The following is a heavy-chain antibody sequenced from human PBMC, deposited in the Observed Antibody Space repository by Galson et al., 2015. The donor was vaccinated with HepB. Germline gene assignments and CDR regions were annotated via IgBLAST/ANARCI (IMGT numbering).Heavy chain of an antibody. J-gene: IGHJ3*01. CDR2: ISGSAYTT. CDR1: GFTFSNYA. CDR3: AKSTASYGPSDAFDV. V-gene: IGHV3-23*01. Sequence: SLRLSCAASGFTFSNYAMGWVRQAPGKGLEWISSISGSAYTTYYVDSVKGRFSISRDNSKNTLYLHMNSLRAEDTAVYYCAKSTASYGPSDAFDVWGQGTMVTVSS. D-gene: IGHD5-18*01.